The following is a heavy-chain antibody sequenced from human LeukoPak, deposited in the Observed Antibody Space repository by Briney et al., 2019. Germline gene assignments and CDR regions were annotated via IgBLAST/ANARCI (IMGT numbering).Heavy chain of an antibody. CDR3: ARHGAYCSGGSCPNWFDP. CDR2: IYYSGST. CDR1: GGSISSYY. V-gene: IGHV4-59*08. Sequence: SETLSLTCTVSGGSISSYYWSWIRQPPGKGLEWIGYIYYSGSTNYNPSLKSRVTISVDTSKNQFSLKLSSVTAADTAVYCCARHGAYCSGGSCPNWFDPWGQGTLVTVSS. J-gene: IGHJ5*02. D-gene: IGHD2-15*01.